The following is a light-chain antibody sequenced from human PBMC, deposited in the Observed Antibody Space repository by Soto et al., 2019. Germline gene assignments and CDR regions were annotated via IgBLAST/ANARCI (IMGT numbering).Light chain of an antibody. J-gene: IGLJ2*01. CDR1: SSDVGGYNF. CDR2: EVT. V-gene: IGLV2-14*01. Sequence: QSALTQPASVSGSPGQSITISCTGTSSDVGGYNFVSWYQQYPCKAPKLIIYEVTDRPSGVSNRFSGSKSGSTASLTISGLQAEDEADYYCSSYTRRNTLAFGGGTKLTVL. CDR3: SSYTRRNTLA.